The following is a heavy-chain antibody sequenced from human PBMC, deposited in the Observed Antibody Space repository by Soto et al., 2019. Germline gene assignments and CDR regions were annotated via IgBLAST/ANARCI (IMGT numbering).Heavy chain of an antibody. CDR3: ERYFMARGRDSNWFAP. D-gene: IGHD3-10*01. V-gene: IGHV3-74*03. CDR2: INSDGRNT. Sequence: GGSLRLSCSASGFIFSSYWMHWVRQVPGKGPVWVARINSDGRNTKYADSVKGRFTISRDNAKNTLYLQMNSLRAEDRDVYYCERYFMARGRDSNWFAPWGQGTVLTVS. CDR1: GFIFSSYW. J-gene: IGHJ5*02.